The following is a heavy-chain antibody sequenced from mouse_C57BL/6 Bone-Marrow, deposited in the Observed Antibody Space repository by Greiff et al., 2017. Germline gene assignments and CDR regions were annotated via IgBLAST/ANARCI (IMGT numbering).Heavy chain of an antibody. CDR3: ASYRGSSPWFAY. D-gene: IGHD1-1*01. V-gene: IGHV3-6*01. CDR1: GYSITSGYY. Sequence: DVKLQESGPGLVKPSQSLSLTCSVTGYSITSGYYWNWIRQFPGNKLEWMGYISYDGSNNYNPSLKNRIPITRDTSKNQFFLKLNSVTTEDTATYYCASYRGSSPWFAYWGQGTLVSVSA. J-gene: IGHJ3*01. CDR2: ISYDGSN.